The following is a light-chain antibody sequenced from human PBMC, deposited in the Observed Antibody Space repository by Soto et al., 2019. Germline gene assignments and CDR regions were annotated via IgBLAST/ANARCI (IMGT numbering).Light chain of an antibody. CDR3: QRYDASPT. J-gene: IGKJ1*01. V-gene: IGKV3-20*01. CDR2: GAS. Sequence: EIVLTQSPGTLSLSVGEGATLSGRSSQTVPNNYLVWYQQKPGQTPTVLIYGASNRAAGIPDRFSGSGSGTDFTLTISRLDPEDFAVYYCQRYDASPTFGQGTRVE. CDR1: QTVPNNY.